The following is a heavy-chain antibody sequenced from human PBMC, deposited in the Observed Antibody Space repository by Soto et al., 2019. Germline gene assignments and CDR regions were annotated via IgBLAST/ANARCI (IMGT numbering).Heavy chain of an antibody. J-gene: IGHJ4*02. CDR2: INAGNGNT. V-gene: IGHV1-3*01. CDR1: GYTFTSYA. D-gene: IGHD1-26*01. CDR3: ARPSGSYYGEPSPLDY. Sequence: QVQLVQSGAEVKKPGASVKVSCKASGYTFTSYAMHWVRQAPGQRLEWMGWINAGNGNTKYSQKFQGRVTITRDTSASTAYMELSSLRSEDTAVYYCARPSGSYYGEPSPLDYWGQGTLVTVSS.